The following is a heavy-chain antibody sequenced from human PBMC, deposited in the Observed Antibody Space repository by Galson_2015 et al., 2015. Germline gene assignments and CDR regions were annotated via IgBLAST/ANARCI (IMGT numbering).Heavy chain of an antibody. J-gene: IGHJ4*02. CDR2: IYYSGST. Sequence: ETLSLTCTVSGGSISSYYWSWIRQPPGKGLEWIGYIYYSGSTSYNPSLKSRLTISVDTSKNQFSLKLSSVTAADTAVYYCARSYGVNWGQGTLVTVSS. V-gene: IGHV4-59*01. CDR3: ARSYGVN. D-gene: IGHD4-17*01. CDR1: GGSISSYY.